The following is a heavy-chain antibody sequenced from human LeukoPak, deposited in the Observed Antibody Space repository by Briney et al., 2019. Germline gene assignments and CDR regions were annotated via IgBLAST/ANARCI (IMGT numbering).Heavy chain of an antibody. Sequence: PSQTLSLTCTVSGVSISSGDYYWSWIRQPPGKGLEWIGYIYYSGSTYYNPSLKSRVTISVDTSKNQFSLKLSSVTAADTAVYYCARGVVEVVTATNWFDPWGQGTLVTVSS. V-gene: IGHV4-30-4*01. CDR1: GVSISSGDYY. D-gene: IGHD2-21*02. CDR2: IYYSGST. CDR3: ARGVVEVVTATNWFDP. J-gene: IGHJ5*02.